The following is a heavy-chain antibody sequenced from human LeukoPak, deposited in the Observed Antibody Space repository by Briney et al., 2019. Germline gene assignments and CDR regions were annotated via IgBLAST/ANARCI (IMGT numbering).Heavy chain of an antibody. CDR3: VRAEFDY. CDR1: GFTFSSYG. Sequence: GGSLRLSCAASGFTFSSYGMHWARQAPGKGLEWVAVISYDGSNKYYADSVKGRFTISRDNSKNTLYLQMNSLRAEDTAVYYCVRAEFDYWGQGTLVTVSS. J-gene: IGHJ4*02. V-gene: IGHV3-30*03. CDR2: ISYDGSNK. D-gene: IGHD4-17*01.